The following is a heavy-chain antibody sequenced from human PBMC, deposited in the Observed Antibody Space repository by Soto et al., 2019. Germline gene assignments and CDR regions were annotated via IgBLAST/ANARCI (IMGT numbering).Heavy chain of an antibody. CDR3: ARVGPYYYYMDV. D-gene: IGHD1-26*01. CDR2: IYYSGST. Sequence: SETLSLTCTVSGGSISSGGYYWSWIRQHPGKGLEWIGYIYYSGSTYYNPSLKSRVTISVDTSKNQFSLKLSSVTAADTAVYYCARVGPYYYYMDVWGKGTTVTAP. V-gene: IGHV4-31*03. J-gene: IGHJ6*03. CDR1: GGSISSGGYY.